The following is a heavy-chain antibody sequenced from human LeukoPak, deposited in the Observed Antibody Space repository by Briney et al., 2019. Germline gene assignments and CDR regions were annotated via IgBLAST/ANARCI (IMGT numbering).Heavy chain of an antibody. CDR3: AKDSGSYRKYYFDY. CDR1: GFTFSSYA. V-gene: IGHV3-23*01. Sequence: GGSLRLSCAASGFTFSSYAMSWVRQAPGKGLEWVSTISGSGDRTYYADSVKGRFTISRDNSKNTLYLQMNSLRGEDTAVYYCAKDSGSYRKYYFDYWGQGTLVTVSS. CDR2: ISGSGDRT. J-gene: IGHJ4*02. D-gene: IGHD1-26*01.